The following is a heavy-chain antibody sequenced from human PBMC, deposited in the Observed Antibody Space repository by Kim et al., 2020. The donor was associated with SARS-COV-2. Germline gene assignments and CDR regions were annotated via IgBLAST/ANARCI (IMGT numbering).Heavy chain of an antibody. CDR2: LTNSGAGT. Sequence: GGSLRLSCAASGFTFSSFAMSWVRQTPGKGLEWVSSLTNSGAGTYYVDSVKGRFTISRDNSKDTLFLQMNSLRTEDTALYYCAKLGASNIPRDSYWGQGTLVTVSS. CDR1: GFTFSSFA. CDR3: AKLGASNIPRDSY. V-gene: IGHV3-23*01. D-gene: IGHD4-4*01. J-gene: IGHJ4*02.